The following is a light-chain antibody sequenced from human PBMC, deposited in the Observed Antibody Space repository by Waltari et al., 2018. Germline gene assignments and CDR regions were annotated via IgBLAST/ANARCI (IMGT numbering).Light chain of an antibody. J-gene: IGLJ2*01. Sequence: QSALTQPASVSGSPGQSVTIFCPGTSTHVGGHTPVSWYQEHPGQAPRLLIYDVSDRPSGVSDRFSGSKSGNTASLTISGLQAEDEADYYCSSQSSNNVVLFGGGTKLTVL. CDR3: SSQSSNNVVL. V-gene: IGLV2-14*01. CDR1: STHVGGHTP. CDR2: DVS.